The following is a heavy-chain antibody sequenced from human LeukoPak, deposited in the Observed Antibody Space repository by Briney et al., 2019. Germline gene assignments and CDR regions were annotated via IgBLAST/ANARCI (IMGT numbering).Heavy chain of an antibody. D-gene: IGHD6-19*01. V-gene: IGHV3-33*01. CDR2: IWFDGSKK. CDR3: ARDVGVTVADIDY. CDR1: GFTFSSYG. Sequence: GRSLRLSCAVSGFTFSSYGMHWVRQAPGKGLEWVAVIWFDGSKKYYADSVKGRYTISRDNSKSTLYLQMNSLRADDTAVYYCARDVGVTVADIDYWGQGTLVTVSS. J-gene: IGHJ4*02.